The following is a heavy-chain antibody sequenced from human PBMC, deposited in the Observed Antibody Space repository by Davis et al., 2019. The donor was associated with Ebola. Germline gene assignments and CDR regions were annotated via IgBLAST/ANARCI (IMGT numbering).Heavy chain of an antibody. J-gene: IGHJ6*02. CDR2: INPNSGGT. CDR3: ARGGITMMVVPRDYYYGLDA. V-gene: IGHV1-2*06. CDR1: GGTFSSYA. D-gene: IGHD3-22*01. Sequence: AASVKVSCKASGGTFSSYAISWVRQAPGQGLEWMGRINPNSGGTNYAQKFQGRVTMTRDTSISTAYMELSRLRSDDTAVYYCARGGITMMVVPRDYYYGLDAWGQGTTVTVSS.